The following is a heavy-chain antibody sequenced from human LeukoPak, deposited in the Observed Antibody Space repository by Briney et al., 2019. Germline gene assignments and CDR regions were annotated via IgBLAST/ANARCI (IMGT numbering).Heavy chain of an antibody. J-gene: IGHJ6*02. CDR3: ARDQKDYDILTEAYYYYYGMDV. V-gene: IGHV3-30-3*01. CDR2: ISYDGSNK. D-gene: IGHD3-9*01. CDR1: GFTFGSYA. Sequence: PGGSLRLSCAASGFTFGSYAMHWVRQAPGKGLEWVAVISYDGSNKYYADSVKGRFTISRDNSKNTLYLQMNSLRAEDTAVYYCARDQKDYDILTEAYYYYYGMDVWGQGTTVTVSS.